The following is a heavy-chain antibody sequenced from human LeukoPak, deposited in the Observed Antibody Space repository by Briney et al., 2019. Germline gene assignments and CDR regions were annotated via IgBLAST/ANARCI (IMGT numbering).Heavy chain of an antibody. Sequence: GRSLRLSCAASGFTFSSYAMHWVRQAPGKGLEWVAVISYDGSNKYYADSVKGRFTISRDNSKNTLYLQMNSLRAEDTAVYYCARDITTVRGVLDYWGQGTLVTVSS. J-gene: IGHJ4*02. V-gene: IGHV3-30*04. D-gene: IGHD3-10*01. CDR1: GFTFSSYA. CDR2: ISYDGSNK. CDR3: ARDITTVRGVLDY.